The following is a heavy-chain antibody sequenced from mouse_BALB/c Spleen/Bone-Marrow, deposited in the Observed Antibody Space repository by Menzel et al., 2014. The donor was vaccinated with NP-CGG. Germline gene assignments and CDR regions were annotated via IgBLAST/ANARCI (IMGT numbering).Heavy chain of an antibody. V-gene: IGHV1-39*01. Sequence: EVKLVESGPELEKPGASVKISCKASGYSFTGYNMNWVKQSNGKSLERIGNIDPYYGGTDYNQKFKGKATLTVDKSSSTAYMQLKSLTSEDSAVYYCARVGDNRHFDVWGAGTTVTVSS. J-gene: IGHJ1*01. D-gene: IGHD3-3*01. CDR1: GYSFTGYN. CDR3: ARVGDNRHFDV. CDR2: IDPYYGGT.